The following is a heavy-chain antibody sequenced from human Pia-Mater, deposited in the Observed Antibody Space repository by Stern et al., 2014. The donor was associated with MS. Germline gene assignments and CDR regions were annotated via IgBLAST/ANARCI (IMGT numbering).Heavy chain of an antibody. Sequence: QVQLQESGPGLVKPSQTLSLTCTVSGGSISSGGYYWSWIRQHPGKGLEWIGYIYYSGSTYYNPSLKSRVTISVEPSKNQFSLTLSSVTAADTAVYYCARVSYDFWSVYYPFDYWGQGTLVTVSS. J-gene: IGHJ4*02. D-gene: IGHD3-3*01. V-gene: IGHV4-31*03. CDR1: GGSISSGGYY. CDR3: ARVSYDFWSVYYPFDY. CDR2: IYYSGST.